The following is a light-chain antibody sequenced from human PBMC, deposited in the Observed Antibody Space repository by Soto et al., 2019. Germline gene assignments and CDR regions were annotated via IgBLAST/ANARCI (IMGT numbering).Light chain of an antibody. CDR3: QTWGTGIVV. V-gene: IGLV4-69*01. J-gene: IGLJ2*01. CDR1: SGHSSYA. Sequence: QSVLTQSPSASASLGASVTLTCTLSSGHSSYAITWHQQVPETGPRYLMNLNSDGSHNKGDGIPDRFSGSSSGAERYLTISSLQSEDEADYYCQTWGTGIVVFGGGTKVTVL. CDR2: LNSDGSH.